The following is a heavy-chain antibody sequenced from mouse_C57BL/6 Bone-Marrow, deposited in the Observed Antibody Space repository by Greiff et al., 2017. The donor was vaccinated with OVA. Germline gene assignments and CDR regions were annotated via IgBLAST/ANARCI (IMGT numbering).Heavy chain of an antibody. Sequence: QVQLQQSGPGLVQPSPSLSISCTVSGFSLTSYGVHWVRQSPGKGLEWLGVIWRGGSTAYYAAFISRLSISKDNSKSQVFFKMNSLQADDTAIYCCARVYEDYYAMDYWGQGTSVTVSS. CDR2: IWRGGST. CDR3: ARVYEDYYAMDY. V-gene: IGHV2-2*01. J-gene: IGHJ4*01. D-gene: IGHD1-1*01. CDR1: GFSLTSYG.